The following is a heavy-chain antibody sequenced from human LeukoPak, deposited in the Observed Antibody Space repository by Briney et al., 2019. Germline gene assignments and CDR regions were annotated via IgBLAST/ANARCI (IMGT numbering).Heavy chain of an antibody. CDR2: IYYSGST. D-gene: IGHD2-15*01. CDR1: GGSISSSSYY. V-gene: IGHV4-39*01. Sequence: SETLSLTCTVSGGSISSSSYYWGWIRQPPGKGLEWIGSIYYSGSTYYNPSLKSRVTISVDMSKNQFSLKLSSVTAADTAVYYCARHGLGYCSGGSCYPGYFDYWGQGTLVTVSS. J-gene: IGHJ4*02. CDR3: ARHGLGYCSGGSCYPGYFDY.